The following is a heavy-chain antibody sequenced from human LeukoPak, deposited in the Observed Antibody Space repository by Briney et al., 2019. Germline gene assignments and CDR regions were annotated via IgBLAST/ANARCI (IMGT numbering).Heavy chain of an antibody. V-gene: IGHV3-23*01. CDR2: VSGDCSDT. Sequence: GVTVRLPCAASGFIFSNYGIIWVRQAPAKALEGVSTVSGDCSDTYYPDSVKRRFTIYRANSKNTLYVQLNTLRIQDRAVYFCAHKFPFGEVFEVHYWGQGTLATVSS. CDR3: AHKFPFGEVFEVHY. J-gene: IGHJ4*02. D-gene: IGHD3-16*02. CDR1: GFIFSNYG.